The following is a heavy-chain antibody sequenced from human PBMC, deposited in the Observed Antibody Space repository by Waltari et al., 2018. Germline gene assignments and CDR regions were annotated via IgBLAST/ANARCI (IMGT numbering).Heavy chain of an antibody. CDR2: INHSGST. D-gene: IGHD6-13*01. CDR1: GGSFSGYY. CDR3: ARVRGSSWYRNDY. Sequence: QVQLQQWGAGLLKPSETLSLTCAVYGGSFSGYYWSWIRQPPGKGLEWIGEINHSGSTNYNPSHECRVTISVETSKNQFSLKLSSVTAADTAVYYCARVRGSSWYRNDYWGQGTLVTVSS. V-gene: IGHV4-34*01. J-gene: IGHJ4*02.